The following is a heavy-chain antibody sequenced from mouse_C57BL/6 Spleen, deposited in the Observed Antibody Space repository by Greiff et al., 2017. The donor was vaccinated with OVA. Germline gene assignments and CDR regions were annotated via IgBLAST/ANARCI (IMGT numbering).Heavy chain of an antibody. D-gene: IGHD2-3*01. CDR3: ARGYDGYPAWFAY. CDR1: GYSFTSYY. V-gene: IGHV1-66*01. CDR2: IYPGSGNT. Sequence: QVQLQQSGPELVKPGASVKISCKASGYSFTSYYIHWVKQRPGQGLEWIGWIYPGSGNTKYNEKFKGKATLTADTSSSTAYMQLSSLTSEDSAVYYCARGYDGYPAWFAYWGQGTLVTVSA. J-gene: IGHJ3*01.